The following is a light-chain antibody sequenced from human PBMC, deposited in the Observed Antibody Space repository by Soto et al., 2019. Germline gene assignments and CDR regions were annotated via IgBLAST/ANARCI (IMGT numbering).Light chain of an antibody. V-gene: IGKV3D-15*01. Sequence: EIVLTQSPATLSVSPGERVTLSCRASQSVGNNLAWYQQKPGQAPGLLIYEASTRATGIPARFSGSGSGTDFTLTISSLQSEDFAVYYCQQYDNWPRTFGRGTKVEIK. CDR3: QQYDNWPRT. J-gene: IGKJ4*01. CDR1: QSVGNN. CDR2: EAS.